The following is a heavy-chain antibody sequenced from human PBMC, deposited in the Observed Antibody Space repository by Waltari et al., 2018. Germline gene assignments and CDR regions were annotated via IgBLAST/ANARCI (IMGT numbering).Heavy chain of an antibody. Sequence: QVQLQQWGAGLLKPSETLSLTCAVYGGSFSGYYWSWIRQPPGKGLEWIGEINHSGSTNYNPSLKSRVTISVDTSKNQFSLKLSSVTAADTAVYYCARGVVPAGRPTGIWGQGTMVTVSS. D-gene: IGHD2-2*01. CDR1: GGSFSGYY. CDR2: INHSGST. V-gene: IGHV4-34*01. CDR3: ARGVVPAGRPTGI. J-gene: IGHJ3*02.